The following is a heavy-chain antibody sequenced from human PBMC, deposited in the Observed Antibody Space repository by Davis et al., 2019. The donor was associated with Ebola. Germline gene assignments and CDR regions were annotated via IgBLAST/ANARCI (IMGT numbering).Heavy chain of an antibody. D-gene: IGHD3-3*01. CDR3: ARTSYDFWSGYSYFDY. CDR2: IYYSGST. Sequence: MPGGSLRLSCTVSGGSISSYYWGWIRQPPGKGLEWIGSIYYSGSTYYNPSLKSRVTISVDTSKNQFSLKLSSVTAADTAVYYCARTSYDFWSGYSYFDYWGQGTLVTVSS. V-gene: IGHV4-39*07. J-gene: IGHJ4*02. CDR1: GGSISSYY.